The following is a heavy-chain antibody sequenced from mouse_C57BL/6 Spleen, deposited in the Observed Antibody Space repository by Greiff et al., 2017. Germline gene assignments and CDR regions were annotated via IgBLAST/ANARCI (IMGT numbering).Heavy chain of an antibody. CDR3: ARQRMYYLDY. J-gene: IGHJ2*01. CDR1: GFTFSSYC. D-gene: IGHD2-10*02. Sequence: EVKLVESGGDLVKPGGSLKLSCAASGFTFSSYCMSWVRQTPDKRLEWVATISSGGGYTYYPDSVKGRFTIARDTANNTLYLQLSRLTSEDTAMYYCARQRMYYLDYWGQGTTLTVSS. CDR2: ISSGGGYT. V-gene: IGHV5-6*01.